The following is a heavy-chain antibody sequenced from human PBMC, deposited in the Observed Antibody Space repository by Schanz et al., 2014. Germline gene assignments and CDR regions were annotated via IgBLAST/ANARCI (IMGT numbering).Heavy chain of an antibody. V-gene: IGHV3-53*01. CDR2: IYIGGNT. D-gene: IGHD5-12*01. Sequence: EVQLVESGGGLVQPGGSLRLSCAASGFSVGNKYMNWVRQAPGKGLEWVSFIYIGGNTYYADSVRGRFTISRDNAENTLFLQMNSLRAEDTAVYYCARKVVATIGGYYDNWGQGTLVTVSS. J-gene: IGHJ4*02. CDR3: ARKVVATIGGYYDN. CDR1: GFSVGNKY.